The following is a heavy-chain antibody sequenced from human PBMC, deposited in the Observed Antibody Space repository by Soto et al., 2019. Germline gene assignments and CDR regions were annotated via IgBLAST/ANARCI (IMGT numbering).Heavy chain of an antibody. Sequence: QVQLVESGGGVVQPGRSLRLSCAGSGFSFNNYAMHWVRQAPGKGLEWVALISYDGSNRYYADSVKGRFTISRDSSKNTLYLQMNSLRADDTAVYYCAKPRDLWLPYFDYWGQGILVTVSS. D-gene: IGHD3-9*01. V-gene: IGHV3-30*18. CDR3: AKPRDLWLPYFDY. CDR2: ISYDGSNR. CDR1: GFSFNNYA. J-gene: IGHJ4*02.